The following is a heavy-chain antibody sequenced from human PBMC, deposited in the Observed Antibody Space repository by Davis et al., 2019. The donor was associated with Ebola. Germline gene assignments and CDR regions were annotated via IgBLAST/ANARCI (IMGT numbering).Heavy chain of an antibody. D-gene: IGHD6-13*01. J-gene: IGHJ5*02. CDR2: YYYTGSS. CDR1: GGSISSGGYS. V-gene: IGHV4-30-4*07. CDR3: ARRGTSSWYAGWFDP. Sequence: SETLSLTCAVSGGSISSGGYSWSWLRQPPGKGLEWIGYYYYTGSSYYSPSLRSRVTISVDTSKNQFSLKLSSVTAADTAMYYCARRGTSSWYAGWFDPWGQGTLVTVSS.